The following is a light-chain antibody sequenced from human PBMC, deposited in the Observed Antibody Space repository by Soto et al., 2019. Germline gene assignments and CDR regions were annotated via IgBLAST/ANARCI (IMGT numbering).Light chain of an antibody. Sequence: AIRMTQSPSSLSASTGDRVTITCRASQGISSYLAWYQQKPGKAPKLLLYAASTLQSGVPSRFSGSGSGTDFTLTISCLQSEDFATYYCQQYYSYPSLGFGTGTKVDIK. J-gene: IGKJ3*01. CDR1: QGISSY. CDR2: AAS. V-gene: IGKV1-8*01. CDR3: QQYYSYPSLG.